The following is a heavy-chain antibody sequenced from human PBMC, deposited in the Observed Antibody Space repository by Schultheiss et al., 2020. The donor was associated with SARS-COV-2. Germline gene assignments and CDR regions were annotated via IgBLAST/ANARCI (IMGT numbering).Heavy chain of an antibody. D-gene: IGHD3-22*01. Sequence: SETLSLTCTVSGGSISSYYWSWIRQPPGKGLEWIGYIYYSGSTYYNPSLKSRVTISVDTSKNQFSLKLSSVTAADTAVYYCARLGTYYYDSSGYNPIDYWGQGTLVTVSS. V-gene: IGHV4-59*08. CDR3: ARLGTYYYDSSGYNPIDY. J-gene: IGHJ4*02. CDR1: GGSISSYY. CDR2: IYYSGST.